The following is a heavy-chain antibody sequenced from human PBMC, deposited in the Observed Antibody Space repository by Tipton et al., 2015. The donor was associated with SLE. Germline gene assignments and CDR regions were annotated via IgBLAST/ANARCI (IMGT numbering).Heavy chain of an antibody. Sequence: LRLSCAVYGGSFSGYYWSWIRQPPGKGLEWIGEINHSGSTNYNPSLKSRVTISVDTSKNQFSLKLSSVTAADTAVYYCARGPPATSWFDPWGQGTLVTVSS. D-gene: IGHD1-26*01. V-gene: IGHV4-34*01. CDR1: GGSFSGYY. CDR2: INHSGST. CDR3: ARGPPATSWFDP. J-gene: IGHJ5*02.